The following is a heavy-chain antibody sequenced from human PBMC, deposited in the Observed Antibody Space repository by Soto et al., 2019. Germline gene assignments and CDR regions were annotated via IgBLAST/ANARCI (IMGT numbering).Heavy chain of an antibody. J-gene: IGHJ4*02. CDR1: GGSIYRSGYY. Sequence: PSETLSLTCTVSGGSIYRSGYYWGWIRQPPGRGLEWIGNIDYNGVTYSNPSLKSRVTISRDTSKNQFSLKLTSVTAADTALYYCGKVLVGATGHTDSDSWGPGTLVTVCS. CDR2: IDYNGVT. V-gene: IGHV4-39*01. CDR3: GKVLVGATGHTDSDS. D-gene: IGHD2-15*01.